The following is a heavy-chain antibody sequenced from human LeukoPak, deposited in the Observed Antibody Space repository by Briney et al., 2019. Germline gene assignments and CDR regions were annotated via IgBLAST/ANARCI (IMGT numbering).Heavy chain of an antibody. J-gene: IGHJ6*04. CDR2: ISSSSSYI. V-gene: IGHV3-21*01. CDR1: GFTFSSYS. Sequence: GGSLRLSCAASGFTFSSYSMSWVRQAPGKGLEWVSSISSSSSYIYYADSVKGRFTISRDNAKNSLYLQMNSLRAEDTAVYYCARALAYCSSTSCYPYYYYGMDVWGKGTTVTVSS. D-gene: IGHD2-2*01. CDR3: ARALAYCSSTSCYPYYYYGMDV.